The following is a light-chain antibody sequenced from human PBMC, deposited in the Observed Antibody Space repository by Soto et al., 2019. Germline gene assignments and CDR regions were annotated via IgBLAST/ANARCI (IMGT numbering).Light chain of an antibody. CDR2: DAS. Sequence: DIQMTQSPSSLSASLVYRFTITCQASQDISNYLNWYQQKPGKAPKLLIYDASNLETGVPSRFSGSGSGTDFTFTISSLQPEDIATYYCQQYDNLLITFGQGTRLEIK. CDR1: QDISNY. J-gene: IGKJ5*01. CDR3: QQYDNLLIT. V-gene: IGKV1-33*01.